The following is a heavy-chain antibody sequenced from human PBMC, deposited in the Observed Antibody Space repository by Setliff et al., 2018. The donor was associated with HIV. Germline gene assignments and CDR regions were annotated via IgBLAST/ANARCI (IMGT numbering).Heavy chain of an antibody. J-gene: IGHJ6*03. CDR3: ARVRDPNWNYDMDV. D-gene: IGHD1-1*01. Sequence: LSLTCSVSGASINSGSYYWTWIRQPPGKGLEWIGEINHSGSTSYNPSLKSRVTISVDTSKNQFSLKLNSITAADTAIYFCARVRDPNWNYDMDVWGQGTTVTVSS. CDR1: GASINSGSYY. CDR2: INHSGST. V-gene: IGHV4-39*07.